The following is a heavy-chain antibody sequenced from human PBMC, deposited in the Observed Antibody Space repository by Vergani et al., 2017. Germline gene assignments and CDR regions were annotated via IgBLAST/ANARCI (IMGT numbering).Heavy chain of an antibody. V-gene: IGHV3-7*01. CDR2: IKQDGSQI. CDR3: ARVSLYCSVGSCYSYGLDV. CDR1: GFTFNNYW. J-gene: IGHJ6*02. D-gene: IGHD2-15*01. Sequence: EVQLVESGGGLVQPGGSLRLSCAASGFTFNNYWMSWVRQAPGKGLEWVANIKQDGSQIYYVGSVKGRFTISRDNAEKSLYLQMNSLRAEDTAVYYCARVSLYCSVGSCYSYGLDVWGQGTTVTVSS.